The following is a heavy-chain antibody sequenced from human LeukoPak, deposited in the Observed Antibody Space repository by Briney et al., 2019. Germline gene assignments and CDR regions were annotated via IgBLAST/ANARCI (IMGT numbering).Heavy chain of an antibody. V-gene: IGHV3-15*01. CDR3: TTDAAGRLERGSPPHYFDY. J-gene: IGHJ4*02. D-gene: IGHD5-12*01. CDR1: GFTFSNAW. Sequence: TPGGSLRLSCAASGFTFSNAWMTWVRQAPGKGLECVGRIKSKTEGGATDYVVPVKGRFTISRDDSKSTLSLQMDSLKTEGPAVYYCTTDAAGRLERGSPPHYFDYWGQGTLVTVSS. CDR2: IKSKTEGGAT.